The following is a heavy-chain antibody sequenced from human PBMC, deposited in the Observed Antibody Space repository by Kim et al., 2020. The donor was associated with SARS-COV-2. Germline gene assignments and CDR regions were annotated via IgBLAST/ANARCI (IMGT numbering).Heavy chain of an antibody. CDR2: IIDSGAYT. D-gene: IGHD1-26*01. J-gene: IGHJ6*02. Sequence: GGSLRLSCAASRFTFSSYAMSWVRQAPGKGLEWVSTIIDSGAYTYYADSVQGRFTISRDNSKNTLYLQMNSLRDEDTALYYCAKRGGTYTLGAMDVWGQGTTVTVSS. CDR1: RFTFSSYA. CDR3: AKRGGTYTLGAMDV. V-gene: IGHV3-23*01.